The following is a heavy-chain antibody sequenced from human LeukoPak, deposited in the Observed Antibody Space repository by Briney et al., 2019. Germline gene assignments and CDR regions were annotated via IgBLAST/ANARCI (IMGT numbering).Heavy chain of an antibody. D-gene: IGHD3-9*01. CDR2: ISGSGGST. V-gene: IGHV3-23*01. CDR1: GFTLSSYA. J-gene: IGHJ6*02. Sequence: GGSLRLSCAASGFTLSSYAMSWVSQASGKGLEWVSGISGSGGSTYYADSVKGRFTISRDNSKNTLYVQMNSLRAEDTAIYYCAKGGRLRYFDDRIGYYGMDVWGQGTTVTVSS. CDR3: AKGGRLRYFDDRIGYYGMDV.